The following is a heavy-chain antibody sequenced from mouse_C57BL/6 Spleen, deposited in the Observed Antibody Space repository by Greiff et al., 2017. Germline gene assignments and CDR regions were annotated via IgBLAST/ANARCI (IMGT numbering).Heavy chain of an antibody. CDR1: GYAFTNYL. CDR3: ARSGVTGFDY. Sequence: VQLQQSGAELVRPGTSVKVSCKASGYAFTNYLIEWVKQRPGQGLEWIGVINPGSGGTNYNEKFKGKATLTADKSSSTAYMQLSSLTSEDSAVYLCARSGVTGFDYWGQGTTLTVSS. D-gene: IGHD2-13*01. V-gene: IGHV1-54*01. CDR2: INPGSGGT. J-gene: IGHJ2*01.